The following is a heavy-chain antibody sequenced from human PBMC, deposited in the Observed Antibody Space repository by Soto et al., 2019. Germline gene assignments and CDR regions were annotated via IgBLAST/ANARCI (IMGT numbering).Heavy chain of an antibody. J-gene: IGHJ1*01. D-gene: IGHD4-17*01. CDR3: AKSYGDPRAAEYFQH. Sequence: EVQLLESGGGLVQPRGSLRLSCAASGFTFSSYAMSWVRQAPGKGLEWVSAISGSGGSTYYADSVKGRFTISRDNSKNTLYLQMNSLRAEDTAVYYCAKSYGDPRAAEYFQHWGQGTLVTVSS. CDR1: GFTFSSYA. CDR2: ISGSGGST. V-gene: IGHV3-23*01.